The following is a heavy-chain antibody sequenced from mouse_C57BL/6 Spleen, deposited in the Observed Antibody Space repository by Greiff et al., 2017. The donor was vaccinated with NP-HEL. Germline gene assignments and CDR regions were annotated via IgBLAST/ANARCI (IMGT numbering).Heavy chain of an antibody. J-gene: IGHJ2*01. V-gene: IGHV1-59*01. D-gene: IGHD1-1*01. Sequence: QVQLQQPGAELVRPGTSVKLSCKASGYTFTSYWMHWVKQRPGQGLEWIGVIDPTDSYTNYNQKFKGKATLTVDTSSSTAYMQLSSLTSEDSAVYYSAKSITTVVVDYWGQGTTLTVSS. CDR3: AKSITTVVVDY. CDR2: IDPTDSYT. CDR1: GYTFTSYW.